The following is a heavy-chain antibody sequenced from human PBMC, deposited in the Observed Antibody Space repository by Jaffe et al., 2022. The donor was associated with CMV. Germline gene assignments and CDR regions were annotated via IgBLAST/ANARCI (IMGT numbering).Heavy chain of an antibody. Sequence: QVQLQESGPGLVKPSETLSLTCTVSGGSISSYYWSWIRQPPGKGLEWIGYIYYSGSTNYNPSLKSRVTISVDTSKNQFSLKLSSVTAADTAVYYCARGRVYDPMDVWGQGTTVTVSS. D-gene: IGHD6-6*01. CDR3: ARGRVYDPMDV. CDR2: IYYSGST. V-gene: IGHV4-59*01. J-gene: IGHJ6*02. CDR1: GGSISSYY.